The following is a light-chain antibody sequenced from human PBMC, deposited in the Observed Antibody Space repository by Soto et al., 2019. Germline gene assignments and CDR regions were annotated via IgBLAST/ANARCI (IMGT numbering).Light chain of an antibody. CDR2: EVS. CDR1: SSDIGSYNR. V-gene: IGLV2-18*02. Sequence: QSALTQPPSVSGSPGQSVTISCTGTSSDIGSYNRVSWYQQSPGTAPKLIIYEVSNRPSGVPDRFSGSKSVNTAYLTISGLQAEDEADYYCSSYTISTTLVFGGGTKLTVL. CDR3: SSYTISTTLV. J-gene: IGLJ2*01.